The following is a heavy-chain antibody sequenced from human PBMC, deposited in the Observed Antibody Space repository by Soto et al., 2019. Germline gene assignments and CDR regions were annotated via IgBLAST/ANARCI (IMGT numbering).Heavy chain of an antibody. CDR2: TYYRSKWYN. J-gene: IGHJ6*02. V-gene: IGHV6-1*01. CDR3: ARTRVYDSYNYCGMAV. D-gene: IGHD3-16*01. Sequence: QVQLQQSGPRLVKPSQTLSLTCAISGDSVSSNSVSWNWIRQSPSRGLEWLGRTYYRSKWYNDYALSVKGRITTNPDTSKNQFSLQLNSVTPEDTAVYYCARTRVYDSYNYCGMAVWGQGTTVTVSS. CDR1: GDSVSSNSVS.